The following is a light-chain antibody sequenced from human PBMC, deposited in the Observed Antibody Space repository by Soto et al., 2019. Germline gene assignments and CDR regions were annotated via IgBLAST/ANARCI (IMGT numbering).Light chain of an antibody. CDR3: GTRASSRIGYV. CDR1: SSNIGNNY. J-gene: IGLJ1*01. V-gene: IGLV1-51*01. Sequence: QSVLAQPPSVSAAPGQRVSISSSGSSSNIGNNYVSWYQPLPGTAPTLLIYDNNKPPSGIPDRFSGSTSGTSASLTITGLPTGDEADYYFGTRASSRIGYVFGTGTKVTVL. CDR2: DNN.